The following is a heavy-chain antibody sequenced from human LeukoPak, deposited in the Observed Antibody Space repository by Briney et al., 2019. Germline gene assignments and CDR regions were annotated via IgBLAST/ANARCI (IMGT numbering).Heavy chain of an antibody. V-gene: IGHV1-2*02. J-gene: IGHJ4*02. Sequence: ASVKVSCKASGYTFTGYYMHWVRQAPGQGLEWMGWINPNSGGTNYAQKFQGRVTMTRGTSISTAYMELSRLRSDDTAVYYCARGGPRYDFWSGYPDYWGQGTLVTVSS. CDR2: INPNSGGT. CDR1: GYTFTGYY. D-gene: IGHD3-3*01. CDR3: ARGGPRYDFWSGYPDY.